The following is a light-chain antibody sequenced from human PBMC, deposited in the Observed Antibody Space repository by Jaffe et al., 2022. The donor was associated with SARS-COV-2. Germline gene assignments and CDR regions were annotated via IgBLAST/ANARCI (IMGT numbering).Light chain of an antibody. V-gene: IGLV2-14*03. J-gene: IGLJ2*01. CDR2: DVN. Sequence: QSALTQPASVSGSPGQSITISCTGTSSDIGANNYVSWYQHHPGEAPKLIIRDVNDRPSGISVRFSGSKSGLTASLTISELQAEDGADYYCASFTRANTYIFGGGTKLTVL. CDR1: SSDIGANNY. CDR3: ASFTRANTYI.